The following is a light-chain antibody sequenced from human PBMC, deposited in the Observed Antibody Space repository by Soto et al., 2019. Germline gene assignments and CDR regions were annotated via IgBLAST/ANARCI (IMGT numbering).Light chain of an antibody. CDR2: EVS. V-gene: IGLV2-14*01. CDR1: SSDVGGYNY. CDR3: SSYTSSTTLYV. Sequence: QSALTQPASVSGSPGQSITISCTGTSSDVGGYNYVSWYQQYPGKAPKLMIYEVSNRPSGVSNRFSGSKSGNTASLTISGLQAEDEADYYCSSYTSSTTLYVFGTGTRSPS. J-gene: IGLJ1*01.